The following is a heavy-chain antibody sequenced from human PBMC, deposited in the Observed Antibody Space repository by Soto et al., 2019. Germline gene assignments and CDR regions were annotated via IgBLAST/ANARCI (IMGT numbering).Heavy chain of an antibody. J-gene: IGHJ3*02. CDR3: ARAEYYYDSSGYSGSAFDI. V-gene: IGHV1-18*01. CDR2: ISAYNGNT. CDR1: GYTFTSYG. Sequence: GASVKVSCKASGYTFTSYGISWVRQAPGQGLEWMGWISAYNGNTNYAQKLQGRVTMTTDTSTSTAYMELRSLRSDDTAVYYCARAEYYYDSSGYSGSAFDIWGQGTLVTFS. D-gene: IGHD3-22*01.